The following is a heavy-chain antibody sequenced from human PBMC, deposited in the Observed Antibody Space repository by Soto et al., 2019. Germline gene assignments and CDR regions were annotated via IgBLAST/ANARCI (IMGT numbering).Heavy chain of an antibody. CDR2: IIPIFGTA. Sequence: ASVKVSCKASRGPFSSCAMSWVRQAPGQGLEWLGGIIPIFGTANYAQKFQGRVSITADESTSTAYMELSSLRSEDTAVYYCARSSGIVVVTAILGYDAFDIWGQGTMVTVSS. D-gene: IGHD2-21*02. V-gene: IGHV1-69*13. CDR1: RGPFSSCA. J-gene: IGHJ3*02. CDR3: ARSSGIVVVTAILGYDAFDI.